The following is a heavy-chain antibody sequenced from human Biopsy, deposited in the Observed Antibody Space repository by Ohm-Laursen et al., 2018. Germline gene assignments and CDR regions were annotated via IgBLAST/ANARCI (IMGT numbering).Heavy chain of an antibody. CDR3: ATPFQYYDSWGGYPPFDH. V-gene: IGHV1-69*10. Sequence: SVKVSCKASGGTFSNYAISWVRQAPGEGLEWMGGIIAVSGLVNYAPKFQGRVSMTADKSTTTAYMELSNLKSEDTAVYYCATPFQYYDSWGGYPPFDHWGQGTLVTVSS. D-gene: IGHD3-3*01. CDR1: GGTFSNYA. J-gene: IGHJ4*02. CDR2: IIAVSGLV.